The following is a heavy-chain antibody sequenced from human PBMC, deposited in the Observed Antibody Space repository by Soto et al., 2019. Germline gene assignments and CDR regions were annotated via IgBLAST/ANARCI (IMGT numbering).Heavy chain of an antibody. D-gene: IGHD3-10*01. Sequence: QVQLVQSGAEVKKPGASVKVSCKASGYTFTSYGISSVRQAPGQGLEWMGWISAYNGNTNYAQKLQRRVTRTTDTSTSTVYMRLASLRSDDTVVYCWARDGGYSSDYWGQGTLVTLAS. CDR3: ARDGGYSSDY. CDR1: GYTFTSYG. CDR2: ISAYNGNT. J-gene: IGHJ4*02. V-gene: IGHV1-18*01.